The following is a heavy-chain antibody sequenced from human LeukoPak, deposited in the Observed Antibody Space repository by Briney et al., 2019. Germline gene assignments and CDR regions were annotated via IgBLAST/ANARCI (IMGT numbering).Heavy chain of an antibody. CDR2: INHSGST. D-gene: IGHD3-9*01. CDR3: ARRDFDSSFDY. J-gene: IGHJ4*02. V-gene: IGHV4-34*01. Sequence: PSETLSLTCAVYGGSFSGYYWSWIRQPPGKGLEWIGEINHSGSTNYNPSLKSRVTISVDTSKNQFSLKLSSVTAADTAVYYCARRDFDSSFDYWGQGTLVTVSS. CDR1: GGSFSGYY.